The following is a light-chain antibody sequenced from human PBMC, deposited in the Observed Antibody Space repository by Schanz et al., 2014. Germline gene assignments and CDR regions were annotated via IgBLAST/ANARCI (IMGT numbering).Light chain of an antibody. CDR1: QSVSSN. Sequence: EIVMTQSPATLSVSPGERATLTCRASQSVSSNLAWYQQKPGQAPRLLIYAASTRATGIPARFSGSGSGTEFTLTISSLQSEDVAVYYCQQYYGLPPTFGGGTKVEIK. CDR2: AAS. V-gene: IGKV3-15*01. J-gene: IGKJ4*01. CDR3: QQYYGLPPT.